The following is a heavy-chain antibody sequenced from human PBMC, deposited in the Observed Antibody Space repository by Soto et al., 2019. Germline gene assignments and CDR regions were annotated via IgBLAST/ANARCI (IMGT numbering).Heavy chain of an antibody. CDR2: ISYDGSNK. CDR3: ARGGDYGDYGVDY. Sequence: GGSLRLSCAASGFTFSSYAMHWVRQAPGKGLEWVAVISYDGSNKYYADSVKGRFTISRDNSKNTLYLQMNSLRAEDTAVYYCARGGDYGDYGVDYWGQGTLVTVSS. CDR1: GFTFSSYA. D-gene: IGHD4-17*01. V-gene: IGHV3-30-3*01. J-gene: IGHJ4*02.